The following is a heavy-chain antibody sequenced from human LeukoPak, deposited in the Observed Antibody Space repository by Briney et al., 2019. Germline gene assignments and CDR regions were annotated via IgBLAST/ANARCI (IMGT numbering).Heavy chain of an antibody. CDR3: ARGRDSSSSYPGY. J-gene: IGHJ4*02. V-gene: IGHV3-48*01. CDR1: GFTFSSYS. CDR2: ISSTSSTV. D-gene: IGHD6-6*01. Sequence: PGGSLRLSCAVSGFTFSSYSMTWVRQAPGKVLEWVSYISSTSSTVYYADSVKGRFTISRDNVKNSLYLQMNSLRAEDTAVYYCARGRDSSSSYPGYWGQGTLVTVSS.